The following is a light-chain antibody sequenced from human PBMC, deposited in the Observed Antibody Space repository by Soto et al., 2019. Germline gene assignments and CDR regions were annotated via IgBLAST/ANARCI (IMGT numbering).Light chain of an antibody. CDR2: AAS. J-gene: IGKJ1*01. CDR3: QQYGNSPRT. V-gene: IGKV3-20*01. CDR1: QSVSSSY. Sequence: EIVLTQSPGTLSLSPGERATLSCRASQSVSSSYLAWYQQKPGRAPRLLIYAASTRASGIPDRFSGSGSGTDFTLTISRLEPDDFAVYYCQQYGNSPRTFVQGTRVELK.